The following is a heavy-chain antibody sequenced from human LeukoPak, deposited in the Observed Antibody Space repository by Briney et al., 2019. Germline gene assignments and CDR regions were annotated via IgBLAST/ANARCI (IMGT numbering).Heavy chain of an antibody. CDR3: ATLYYYDSSGYTFDY. D-gene: IGHD3-22*01. Sequence: GSSVTVSCKASGGTFSSYAISWVRQAPGQGLEWMGRIIPILGIANYAQKFQGRVTITADKSTSTAYMELSSLRSEDTAVYYCATLYYYDSSGYTFDYWGQGTLVTVSS. CDR2: IIPILGIA. CDR1: GGTFSSYA. V-gene: IGHV1-69*04. J-gene: IGHJ4*02.